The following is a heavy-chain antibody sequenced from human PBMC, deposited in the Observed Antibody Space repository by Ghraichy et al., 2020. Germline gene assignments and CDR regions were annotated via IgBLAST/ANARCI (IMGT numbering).Heavy chain of an antibody. D-gene: IGHD3-10*01. CDR3: ANRGYYHYMDV. Sequence: GGSLRLSCAASGFTFSSYAMSWVRQAPGKGLEWVSAISGSGDSTYYADSVKGRFTISRDNSKNTLYLQMNSLRAEDTAIYYCANRGYYHYMDVWGKGTTVTVSS. CDR1: GFTFSSYA. CDR2: ISGSGDST. V-gene: IGHV3-23*01. J-gene: IGHJ6*03.